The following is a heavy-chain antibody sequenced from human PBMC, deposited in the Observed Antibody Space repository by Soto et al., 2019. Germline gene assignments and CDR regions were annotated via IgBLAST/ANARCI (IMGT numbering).Heavy chain of an antibody. CDR1: VYTVASYG. D-gene: IGHD6-19*01. CDR2: ISAYNGNT. V-gene: IGHV1-18*01. J-gene: IGHJ5*02. CDR3: AREPGIAVAGTQGDNWFDP. Sequence: SGKVSCKVSVYTVASYGISLIRQAPGQGLEWMGWISAYNGNTNYAQKFQGRVTITADESTSTAYMELSSLRSEDTAVYYCAREPGIAVAGTQGDNWFDPWGRGTLVTVSS.